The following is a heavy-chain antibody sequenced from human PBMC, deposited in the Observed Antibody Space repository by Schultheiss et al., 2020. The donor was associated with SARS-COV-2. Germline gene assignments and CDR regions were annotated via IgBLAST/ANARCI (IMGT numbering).Heavy chain of an antibody. D-gene: IGHD1-26*01. V-gene: IGHV3-30*04. CDR1: GFTFSSYA. J-gene: IGHJ6*02. CDR3: ARAQRGSAGFFYYYGMDV. Sequence: GESLKISCAASGFTFSSYAMHWVRQAPGKGLEWVAVISYDGSNKYYADSVKGRFTISRDNSKNTLYLQMNSLRAEDTAVYYCARAQRGSAGFFYYYGMDVWGQGTTVTVSS. CDR2: ISYDGSNK.